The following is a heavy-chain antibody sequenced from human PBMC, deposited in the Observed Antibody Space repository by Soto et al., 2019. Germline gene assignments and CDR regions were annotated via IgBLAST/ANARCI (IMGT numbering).Heavy chain of an antibody. CDR3: ARPSSSGWYY. D-gene: IGHD6-19*01. CDR2: INAGNCNT. CDR1: GYTFTSYA. J-gene: IGHJ4*02. Sequence: ASVKFACKASGYTFTSYAMHWVRQAPGQRLEWMGWINAGNCNTKYSQKFQGRVTITRDTSASTAYMELSSLRSEDTAVYYCARPSSSGWYYWGQGTLVTVSS. V-gene: IGHV1-3*01.